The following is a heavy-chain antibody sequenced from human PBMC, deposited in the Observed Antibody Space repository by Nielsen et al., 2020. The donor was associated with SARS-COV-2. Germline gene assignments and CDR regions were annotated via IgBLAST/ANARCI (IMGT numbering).Heavy chain of an antibody. Sequence: WIRQPPGKGLEWIGSIYYSGSTYYNPSLKSRVTISVDTSKNQFSLKLSSVTAADTAVYYCARDGGYSYGYYYYYYGMDVWGQGTTVTVSS. D-gene: IGHD5-18*01. CDR3: ARDGGYSYGYYYYYYGMDV. CDR2: IYYSGST. J-gene: IGHJ6*02. V-gene: IGHV4-39*07.